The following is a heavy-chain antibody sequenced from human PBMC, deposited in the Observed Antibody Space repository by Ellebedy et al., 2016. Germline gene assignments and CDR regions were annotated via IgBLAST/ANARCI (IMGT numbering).Heavy chain of an antibody. V-gene: IGHV3-23*01. Sequence: GESLKISCVISGFTFRSNAVSWVRQAPGKGLERVSGFSETSDETYYADSVQGRFTISRDTSKNILFLQMNSLRTEDTGIYYCAKGRYPGIAAALDFWGQGTLVSVSS. CDR2: FSETSDET. J-gene: IGHJ4*02. CDR1: GFTFRSNA. D-gene: IGHD6-13*01. CDR3: AKGRYPGIAAALDF.